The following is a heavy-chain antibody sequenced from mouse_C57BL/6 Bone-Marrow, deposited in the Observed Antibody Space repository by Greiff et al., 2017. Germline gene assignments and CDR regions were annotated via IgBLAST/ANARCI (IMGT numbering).Heavy chain of an antibody. Sequence: QVQLQQPGAELVRPGSSVKLSCKASGYTFTSYWLDWVKQRPGQGLEWIGNIYPSDSENHYNQKFKDKATFTVDKSSSTAYMQLSSLTSEDSAVYYCAVDYGSSGDYWGQGTTLTVSS. J-gene: IGHJ2*01. V-gene: IGHV1-61*01. CDR1: GYTFTSYW. CDR2: IYPSDSEN. CDR3: AVDYGSSGDY. D-gene: IGHD1-1*01.